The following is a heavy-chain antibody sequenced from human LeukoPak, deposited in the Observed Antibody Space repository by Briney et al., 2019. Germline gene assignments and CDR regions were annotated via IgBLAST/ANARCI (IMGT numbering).Heavy chain of an antibody. V-gene: IGHV4-38-2*02. J-gene: IGHJ4*02. CDR3: ASLVVVAASIDY. CDR1: DYSISSDYY. D-gene: IGHD2-15*01. Sequence: SETLSLTCTVSDYSISSDYYWGWIRQPPGKGLEWVGSIYHRGTTYYNPSLKSRVAISVDTSKNQFPLRLSSVTAADTAIYYCASLVVVAASIDYWGQGTLVTVSS. CDR2: IYHRGTT.